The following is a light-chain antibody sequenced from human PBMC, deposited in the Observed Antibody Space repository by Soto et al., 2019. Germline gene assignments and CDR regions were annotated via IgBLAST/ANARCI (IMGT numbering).Light chain of an antibody. CDR1: QSVSNY. Sequence: EIVLTQSPATLSLSPGERATLSCRASQSVSNYLSWYQQKPGLAPRLLMYETSRRATGIPARFSGSGSGTDFTLTISRLEPEDFAVYYCQQRNNWRDTFGQGTRLEIK. CDR2: ETS. V-gene: IGKV3-11*01. CDR3: QQRNNWRDT. J-gene: IGKJ5*01.